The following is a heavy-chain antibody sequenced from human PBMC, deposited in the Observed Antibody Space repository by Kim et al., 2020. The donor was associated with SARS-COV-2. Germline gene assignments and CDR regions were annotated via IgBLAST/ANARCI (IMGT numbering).Heavy chain of an antibody. CDR2: MSFDGFSK. Sequence: GGSLRLSCLTSRSIFSTYVIHWVRQAPGNGLEWVAAMSFDGFSKYFADSVKGRFTISRDNSKNTVWLQVNSLRDEDSAMYYCATEGGTSGRCGYFDFWGQGTLITVSS. V-gene: IGHV3-30*04. CDR3: ATEGGTSGRCGYFDF. CDR1: RSIFSTYV. J-gene: IGHJ4*02. D-gene: IGHD5-12*01.